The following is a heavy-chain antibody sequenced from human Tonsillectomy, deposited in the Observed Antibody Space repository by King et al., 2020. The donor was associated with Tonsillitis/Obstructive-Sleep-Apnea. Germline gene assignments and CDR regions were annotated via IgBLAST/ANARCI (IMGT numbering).Heavy chain of an antibody. CDR1: GGSISSYY. Sequence: VQLQESGPGLVKPSETLSLTCTVSGGSISSYYWSWIRQPPGKGLEWIGYIFSSGSTNYNPSLTSRVTLSVDTSKNQFSLKLSSVTAADTAVYYCARQYTVYNWFDPCGQGTLVTVSS. CDR3: ARQYTVYNWFDP. J-gene: IGHJ5*02. V-gene: IGHV4-59*08. CDR2: IFSSGST. D-gene: IGHD2-2*02.